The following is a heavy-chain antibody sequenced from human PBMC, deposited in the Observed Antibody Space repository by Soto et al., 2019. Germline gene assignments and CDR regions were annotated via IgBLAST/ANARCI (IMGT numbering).Heavy chain of an antibody. D-gene: IGHD2-21*01. CDR3: ARGAFCGGAPGCRDMDV. Sequence: GASVKVSCKSSGYSFISHSITWVRQAPGQGLEWMGRISAYNGNTNYAQKLQGRVTMTTDTSTSTAYMELRSLRSDDTAVYYCARGAFCGGAPGCRDMDVWGQGTTVTVS. CDR2: ISAYNGNT. CDR1: GYSFISHS. V-gene: IGHV1-18*01. J-gene: IGHJ6*02.